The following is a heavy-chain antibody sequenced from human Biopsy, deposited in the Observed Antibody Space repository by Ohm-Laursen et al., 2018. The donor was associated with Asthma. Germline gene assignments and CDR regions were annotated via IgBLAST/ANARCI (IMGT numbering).Heavy chain of an antibody. J-gene: IGHJ6*01. V-gene: IGHV4-30-4*01. CDR3: ARVRRYGDIFFGMDV. CDR2: AHFSGST. D-gene: IGHD4-17*01. Sequence: SQTLSLTCTVSGGYIESHDWSWCWIRQSPGKGLQWLGYAHFSGSTHYNPSLDRRIRMSVDTSKSQVSLSLTSVSAADTAVYFCARVRRYGDIFFGMDVWGQGTTVTVSS. CDR1: GGYIESHDWS.